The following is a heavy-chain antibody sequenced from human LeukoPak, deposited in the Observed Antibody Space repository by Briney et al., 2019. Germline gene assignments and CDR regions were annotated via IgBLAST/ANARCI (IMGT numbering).Heavy chain of an antibody. D-gene: IGHD3-16*01. J-gene: IGHJ4*02. CDR1: GGSISSSSYY. V-gene: IGHV4-39*01. Sequence: SGTLSLTFTVSGGSISSSSYYWGWIRPPPGKGLEWIGIIYYSGSTYYNPSLKSRVTISVDTSKNQFSLKLSSVTAADTAVYYCARRISDYVWGSFPFDYWGQGTLVTVSS. CDR2: IYYSGST. CDR3: ARRISDYVWGSFPFDY.